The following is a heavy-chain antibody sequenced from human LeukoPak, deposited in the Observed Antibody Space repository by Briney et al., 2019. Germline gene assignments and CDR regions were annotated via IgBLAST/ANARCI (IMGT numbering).Heavy chain of an antibody. CDR2: IYYTGST. CDR3: ARGVTIFGVVISAATRQPRNWFDP. D-gene: IGHD3-3*01. V-gene: IGHV4-39*01. J-gene: IGHJ5*02. CDR1: GGSISSISYY. Sequence: SETLSLTCTISGGSISSISYYWGWIRQPPGKGLEWIGSIYYTGSTYYNPSLKSRVTVSVDTSKNQFSLKLSSVTAADTAVYYCARGVTIFGVVISAATRQPRNWFDPWGQGTLVTVSS.